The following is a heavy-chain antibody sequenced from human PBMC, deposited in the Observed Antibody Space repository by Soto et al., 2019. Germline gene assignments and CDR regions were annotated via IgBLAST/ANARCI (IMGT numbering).Heavy chain of an antibody. CDR1: GFTFRSYW. V-gene: IGHV3-7*01. CDR2: TXRDGSAT. Sequence: PGXSPSLACAASGFTFRSYWMSWVRQAPGKGLEXVANTXRDGSATYSVXXVKSRSTXXRDNDKKSMSLQMKSLRAEDTAVYYCARDTGTLDYWGQGNLATVSS. J-gene: IGHJ4*02. CDR3: ARDTGTLDY.